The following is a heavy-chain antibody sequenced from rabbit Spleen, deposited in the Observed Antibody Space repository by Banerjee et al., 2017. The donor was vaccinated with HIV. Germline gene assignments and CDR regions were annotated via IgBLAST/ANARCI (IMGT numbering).Heavy chain of an antibody. J-gene: IGHJ4*01. CDR2: IYTGNGKI. CDR3: TRDAGSYAYIDGYFNL. D-gene: IGHD6-1*01. CDR1: GFSFSTSYD. Sequence: QEQLVESGGGLVKPGASLTLICTASGFSFSTSYDMCWVRQAPGKGLEWIGCIYTGNGKIYYASWAKGRFTISKTSSTTVTLHMTSLTAADTATYFCTRDAGSYAYIDGYFNLWGQGTLVAVS. V-gene: IGHV1S45*01.